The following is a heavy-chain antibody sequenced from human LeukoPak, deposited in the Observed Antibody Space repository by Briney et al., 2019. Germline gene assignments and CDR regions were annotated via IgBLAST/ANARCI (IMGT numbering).Heavy chain of an antibody. Sequence: PSETLSLTCAVYGGSFSGYYWSWIRQPPGKGLEWIGEINHSGSTNYNPSLKSRVTISVDPSKNQFSLKLSSVTAADTAVYYCARCYGSGSYYNDYWGQGTLVTVSS. CDR1: GGSFSGYY. CDR3: ARCYGSGSYYNDY. CDR2: INHSGST. D-gene: IGHD3-10*01. V-gene: IGHV4-34*01. J-gene: IGHJ4*02.